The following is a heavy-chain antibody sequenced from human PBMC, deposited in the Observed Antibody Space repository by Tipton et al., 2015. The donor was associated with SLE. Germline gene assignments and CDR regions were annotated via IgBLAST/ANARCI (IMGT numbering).Heavy chain of an antibody. CDR2: LHHSGRS. J-gene: IGHJ4*02. CDR3: ARRRAAVPFDY. D-gene: IGHD6-13*01. Sequence: TLSLTCTVSRYSISGGYYWGWIRQPPGKGLEWIGCLHHSGRSYYSPSLKSRVSISLDTSKNQFSLRLSSVTAADTAVYYCARRRAAVPFDYWGQGTLVTVS. V-gene: IGHV4-38-2*02. CDR1: RYSISGGYY.